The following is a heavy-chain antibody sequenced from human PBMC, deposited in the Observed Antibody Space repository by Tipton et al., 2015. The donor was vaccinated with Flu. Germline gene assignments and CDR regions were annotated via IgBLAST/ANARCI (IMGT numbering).Heavy chain of an antibody. CDR2: IYHSGST. J-gene: IGHJ3*02. Sequence: TLSLTCTVSGYSISSGYYWGWIRQPPGKGLEWIGSIYHSGSTYYNPSLKSRVTISVDTSKNQFSLKLNSVTAADTAVYYCAREHYYDAFDIWGQGTMVTVSS. D-gene: IGHD2-21*01. CDR3: AREHYYDAFDI. CDR1: GYSISSGYY. V-gene: IGHV4-38-2*02.